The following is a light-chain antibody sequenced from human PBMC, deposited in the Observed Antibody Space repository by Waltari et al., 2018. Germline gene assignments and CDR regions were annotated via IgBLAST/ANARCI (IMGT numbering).Light chain of an antibody. V-gene: IGLV2-11*01. CDR1: TSDVGGYNY. J-gene: IGLJ3*02. CDR2: DVT. Sequence: SALTQPRSVSGSPGQSVTISCTGTTSDVGGYNYVSWYQHHPGKAPKLMIFDVTQRPSGVRARFAGSKSANTASLTISGLQAEDEADYYCCSFAGTYTWVFGGGTKVTVL. CDR3: CSFAGTYTWV.